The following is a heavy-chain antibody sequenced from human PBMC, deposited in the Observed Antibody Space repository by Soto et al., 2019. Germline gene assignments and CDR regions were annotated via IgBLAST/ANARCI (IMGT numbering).Heavy chain of an antibody. CDR3: AKDSGPAVAGPVDY. J-gene: IGHJ4*02. CDR1: GFTFSSYA. V-gene: IGHV3-23*01. Sequence: GGSLRLSCAASGFTFSSYAMSWVRQAPGKGLEWVSAISGSGGSTYYADSVKGRFTISRDNSKNTLYLQMNSLRAEDTAVYYCAKDSGPAVAGPVDYWGQGTLVTVSS. CDR2: ISGSGGST. D-gene: IGHD6-19*01.